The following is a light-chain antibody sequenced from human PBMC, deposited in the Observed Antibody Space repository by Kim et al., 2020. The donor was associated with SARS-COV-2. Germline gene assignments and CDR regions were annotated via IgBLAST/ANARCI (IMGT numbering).Light chain of an antibody. CDR3: QPDDRSSKV. J-gene: IGLJ3*02. CDR1: SGNIASNY. V-gene: IGLV6-57*04. Sequence: NFMLTQPHSVSESPGKTVTISCTRNSGNIASNYVQWYHQRPGSAPNIVFYENKYRPTGVPERFSGSIDSSSNSASLTISGLKTEDEADYYCQPDDRSSKVFGGGTKVTVL. CDR2: ENK.